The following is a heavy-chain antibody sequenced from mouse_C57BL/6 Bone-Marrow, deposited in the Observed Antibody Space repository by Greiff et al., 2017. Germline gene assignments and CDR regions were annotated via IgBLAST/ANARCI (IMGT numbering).Heavy chain of an antibody. J-gene: IGHJ3*01. V-gene: IGHV1-52*01. CDR2: IDPSDSET. CDR1: GYTFTSYW. D-gene: IGHD2-3*01. CDR3: ASSYRDHVYYSAWFAY. Sequence: QVQLQQPGAELVMPGSSVKLSCKASGYTFTSYWMHWVKQRPIQGLEWIGNIDPSDSETHYNQKFKDKATLTVDKSSSTAYMQLSSLTSEVSAVYYCASSYRDHVYYSAWFAYWGQGTLVTVSA.